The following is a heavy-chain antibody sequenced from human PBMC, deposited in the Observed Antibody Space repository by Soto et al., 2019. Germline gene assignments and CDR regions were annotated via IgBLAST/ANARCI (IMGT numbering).Heavy chain of an antibody. V-gene: IGHV3-30-3*01. D-gene: IGHD6-19*01. CDR3: AMLGGWSGGSSGMDV. J-gene: IGHJ6*02. CDR1: GFTFSSYA. CDR2: ISYDGSNK. Sequence: PGGSLRLSCAASGFTFSSYAMHWVRQAPGKGLEWVAVISYDGSNKYYADSVKGRFTISRDNSKNTLYLQMNSLRAEDTAVYYCAMLGGWSGGSSGMDVSGQGTTVTVSS.